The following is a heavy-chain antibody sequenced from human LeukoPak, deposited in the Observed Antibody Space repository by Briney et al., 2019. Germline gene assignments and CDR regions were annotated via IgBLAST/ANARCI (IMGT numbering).Heavy chain of an antibody. J-gene: IGHJ3*01. CDR2: IGASGEST. CDR3: AKDIQLST. V-gene: IGHV3-23*01. CDR1: GFTFSVAA. Sequence: GGSLRLSCAAPGFTFSVAAMTWVRQAPGKGLEWVSLIGASGESTYYADSVKGRLTISRDNSKNTLSLQMNSLRVEDTAMYFCAKDIQLSTWGLGTMVTVSS. D-gene: IGHD5-24*01.